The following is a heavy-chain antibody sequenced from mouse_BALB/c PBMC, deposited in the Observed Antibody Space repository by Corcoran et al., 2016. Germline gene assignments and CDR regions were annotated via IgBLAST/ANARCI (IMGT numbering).Heavy chain of an antibody. CDR1: GYSFTGYT. CDR2: INPYNGGT. D-gene: IGHD2-12*01. CDR3: AWSYYSYDGRGWAMDY. V-gene: IGHV1-18*01. Sequence: EVQLQQSGPELVKPGASMKISCKASGYSFTGYTMNWVKQSHGKNLEWIGLINPYNGGTTYNQKFKGKATLTVDKSSSTAYMELLSLTSEDSAVYYCAWSYYSYDGRGWAMDYWGQGTSVTVSS. J-gene: IGHJ4*01.